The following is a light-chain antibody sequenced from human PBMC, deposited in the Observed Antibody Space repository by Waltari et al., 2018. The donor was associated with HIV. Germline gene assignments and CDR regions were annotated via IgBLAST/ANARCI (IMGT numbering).Light chain of an antibody. J-gene: IGLJ1*01. V-gene: IGLV1-47*01. CDR2: RNN. CDR3: AAWDVSLRGAYV. Sequence: QSVLTQPPSASGTPGQRVTISCSGARSDIGSNYVYWYQQLPGTAPKLLIYRNNQRPSGGPDRFSASKSCTSASLAISGLRSEDEADYYCAAWDVSLRGAYVFGTGTKVAVL. CDR1: RSDIGSNY.